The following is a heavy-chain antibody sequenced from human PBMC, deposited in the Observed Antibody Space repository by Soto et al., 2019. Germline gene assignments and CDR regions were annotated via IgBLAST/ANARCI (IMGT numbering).Heavy chain of an antibody. J-gene: IGHJ6*02. CDR1: GCTFSSYA. CDR3: ARDEKLEVGYYYYYYGMDV. CDR2: IIPIFGTA. D-gene: IGHD1-1*01. Sequence: GASVKVSCKASGCTFSSYAISWVRQAPGQGREWMGGIIPIFGTANYAQKFQGRVTITADESTSTAYMEMSSLRSEDTAVYYCARDEKLEVGYYYYYYGMDVWGQGTMVTVSS. V-gene: IGHV1-69*01.